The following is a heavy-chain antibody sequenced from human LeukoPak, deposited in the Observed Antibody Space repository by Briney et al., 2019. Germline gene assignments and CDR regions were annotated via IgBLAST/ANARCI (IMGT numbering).Heavy chain of an antibody. CDR2: IYLGDSDT. CDR3: ARISSGYTYGTFDY. CDR1: GYSFTSYW. V-gene: IGHV5-51*01. Sequence: AESLKISCKGSGYSFTSYWIGWVRQMPGKGLEWMGIIYLGDSDTRYSPSFQGQVTISAGKSISTAYLQWSSLKASDTAMYYCARISSGYTYGTFDYWGHGPLVTVSS. D-gene: IGHD5-18*01. J-gene: IGHJ4*01.